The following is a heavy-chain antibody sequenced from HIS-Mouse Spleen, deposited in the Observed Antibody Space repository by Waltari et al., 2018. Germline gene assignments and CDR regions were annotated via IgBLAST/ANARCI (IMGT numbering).Heavy chain of an antibody. CDR1: GGSISSRRYY. D-gene: IGHD6-13*01. J-gene: IGHJ2*01. CDR3: AREIPYSSSWYDWYFDL. CDR2: IYYSGST. Sequence: QLQLPESGPGLVKPSEPLSLTCTVPGGSISSRRYYWGWIRQPPGKGLEWIGGIYYSGSTYYNPSLKSRVTISVDTSKNQFSLKLSSVTAADTAVYYCAREIPYSSSWYDWYFDLWGRGTLVTVSS. V-gene: IGHV4-39*07.